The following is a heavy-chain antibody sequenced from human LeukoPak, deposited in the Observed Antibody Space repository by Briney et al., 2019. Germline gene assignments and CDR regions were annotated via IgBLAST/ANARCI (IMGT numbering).Heavy chain of an antibody. D-gene: IGHD6-13*01. CDR3: ARGRTSSWYFDY. CDR2: ITSSSSTI. V-gene: IGHV3-48*02. CDR1: GFTFSSYN. J-gene: IGHJ4*02. Sequence: PGGSLRLSCAASGFTFSSYNMNWVRQAPGKGLEWVSFITSSSSTIYCADSVKGRFTISRDNAQNSLYLQMNSLRDEDTAVYYCARGRTSSWYFDYWGQGTLVTVSS.